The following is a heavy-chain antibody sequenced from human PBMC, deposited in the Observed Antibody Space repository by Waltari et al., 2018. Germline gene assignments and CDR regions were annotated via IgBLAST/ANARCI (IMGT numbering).Heavy chain of an antibody. Sequence: QVQLQESGPGLVKPSGTLSLTCGVYGGSISSGNWWSWVRQPPGKGLEWIGEIYHSGSTNYNPSLKSRLSISLDKSKNQFFLNLSSVTAADTAVYYCARDRGLRGGYDSWGQGTLVTVSS. CDR3: ARDRGLRGGYDS. CDR1: GGSISSGNW. J-gene: IGHJ5*02. D-gene: IGHD5-12*01. V-gene: IGHV4-4*02. CDR2: IYHSGST.